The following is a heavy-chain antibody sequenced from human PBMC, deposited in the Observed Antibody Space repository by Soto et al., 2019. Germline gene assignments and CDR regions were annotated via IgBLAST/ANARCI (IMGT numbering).Heavy chain of an antibody. CDR1: GFTFSNYW. D-gene: IGHD6-13*01. Sequence: GGSLRLSCAASGFTFSNYWMHWVRQGPGKGLVWVSRINNDGTFTTYADSVKGRFTISRDNAKNTLYLQMNSLRAEDTALYYCARGTKGAPGTDYWGQGTLVTVSS. CDR2: INNDGTFT. J-gene: IGHJ4*02. V-gene: IGHV3-74*03. CDR3: ARGTKGAPGTDY.